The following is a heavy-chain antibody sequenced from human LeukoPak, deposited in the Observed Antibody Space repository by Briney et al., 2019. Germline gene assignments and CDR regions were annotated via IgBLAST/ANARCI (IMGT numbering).Heavy chain of an antibody. CDR2: ISYDGSNK. J-gene: IGHJ4*02. Sequence: GGSLRLSCAASGFTFSNYGMHWVRQAPGKGLEWLAVISYDGSNKYYADSVKGRFTISRDNSRNTLHLQVNSLRAEDTAVYYCAMAVFGSGWTLDYWGQGTLVTVSS. V-gene: IGHV3-30*03. CDR1: GFTFSNYG. D-gene: IGHD6-19*01. CDR3: AMAVFGSGWTLDY.